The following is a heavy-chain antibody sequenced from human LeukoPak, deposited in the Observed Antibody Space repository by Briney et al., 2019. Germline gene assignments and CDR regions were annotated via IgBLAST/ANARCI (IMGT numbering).Heavy chain of an antibody. J-gene: IGHJ3*02. CDR2: INPSGGST. V-gene: IGHV1-46*01. CDR3: ARDLVVVVPAAIPGRAFDI. D-gene: IGHD2-2*02. Sequence: GASVKVSCKASGYTFTSYYMHWVRQAPGQGLEWMGIINPSGGSTSYAQQFQGRVTMTRDTSTSTVYMELSSLRSEDTAVYYCARDLVVVVPAAIPGRAFDIWGQGTMVTVSS. CDR1: GYTFTSYY.